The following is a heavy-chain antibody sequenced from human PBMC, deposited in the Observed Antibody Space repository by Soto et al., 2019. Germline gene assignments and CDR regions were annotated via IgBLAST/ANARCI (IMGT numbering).Heavy chain of an antibody. J-gene: IGHJ4*02. CDR1: GYTFTGHY. V-gene: IGHV1-2*02. D-gene: IGHD3-22*01. CDR3: GRGRSGQVVVFY. Sequence: ASVKVSCKASGYTFTGHYIHWVRQAPGQGPEWMGEIGPASGDTRYAQKFQGRVTMTRDTSITTVYMELNNLSPDDTAVYYCGRGRSGQVVVFYWGQGTPVTVSS. CDR2: IGPASGDT.